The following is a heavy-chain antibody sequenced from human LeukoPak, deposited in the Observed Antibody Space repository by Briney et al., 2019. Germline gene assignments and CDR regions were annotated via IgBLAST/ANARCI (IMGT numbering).Heavy chain of an antibody. CDR3: ARVAYDSSAYFDY. D-gene: IGHD3-22*01. V-gene: IGHV4-30-4*01. J-gene: IGHJ4*02. CDR2: IYYSGST. CDR1: GGSISSGDYY. Sequence: XXSLTCTVSGGSISSGDYYWSWIRQPPGKGLEWIGYIYYSGSTYYNPSLKSRVTISVDTSKNQFSLKLSSVTAADAAVYYCARVAYDSSAYFDYWGQGTLVTVSS.